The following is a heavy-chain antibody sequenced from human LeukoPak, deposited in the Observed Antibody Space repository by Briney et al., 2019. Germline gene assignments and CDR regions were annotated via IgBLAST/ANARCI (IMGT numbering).Heavy chain of an antibody. J-gene: IGHJ4*02. CDR1: GFTFDDYA. V-gene: IGHV3-9*01. D-gene: IGHD1-14*01. CDR3: ASTRTGYFDY. Sequence: PGGSLRLPCAASGFTFDDYAMHWVRQAPGKGLEWVSGISRNSGSIVYADFVKGRFTISRDNAKNSLYLQMNSLRVEDTALYYCASTRTGYFDYWGQGTLVTVSS. CDR2: ISRNSGSI.